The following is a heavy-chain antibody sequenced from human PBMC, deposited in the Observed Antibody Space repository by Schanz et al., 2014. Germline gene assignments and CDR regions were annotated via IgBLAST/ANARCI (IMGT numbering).Heavy chain of an antibody. CDR3: AKDRSWDYDSSGYFDY. D-gene: IGHD3-22*01. Sequence: EVQLVESGGGLVQPGGSLRLSCAASGFTFSSYAMSWVRQAPGKGLEWVSAISGSGGSTYYADSVKGRFTISRDNSKNTLYLQMNSQRAEDTAVYYCAKDRSWDYDSSGYFDYWGQGTLVTVSS. CDR1: GFTFSSYA. CDR2: ISGSGGST. J-gene: IGHJ4*02. V-gene: IGHV3-23*04.